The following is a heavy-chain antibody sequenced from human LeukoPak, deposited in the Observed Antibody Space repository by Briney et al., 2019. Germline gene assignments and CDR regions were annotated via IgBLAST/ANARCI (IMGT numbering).Heavy chain of an antibody. CDR1: GYTFTGYY. V-gene: IGHV1-2*02. D-gene: IGHD1-26*01. CDR2: INPNSGGT. J-gene: IGHJ4*02. Sequence: ASVKVSCKASGYTFTGYYMHWVRQAPGQGLEWMGWINPNSGGTNYAQKSQGRVTMTRDTSISTAYMELSRLRSDDTAVYYCAREEVGATRGFDYWGQGTLVTVSS. CDR3: AREEVGATRGFDY.